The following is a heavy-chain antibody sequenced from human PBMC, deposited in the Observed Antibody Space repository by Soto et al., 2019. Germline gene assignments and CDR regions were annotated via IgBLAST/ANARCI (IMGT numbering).Heavy chain of an antibody. V-gene: IGHV3-7*01. CDR2: IKPDGSEK. Sequence: EVQLVESGGGLVQPGGSLRLSCEASAFTLSSYWMSWVRQAPGKGLEWVANIKPDGSEKYYVDSVKGRFTISRDNTKNSLYLQMSTLRPEDTAIYYCGRDYAFGFDIWVQGTLVTVSS. D-gene: IGHD2-2*01. CDR3: GRDYAFGFDI. CDR1: AFTLSSYW. J-gene: IGHJ3*02.